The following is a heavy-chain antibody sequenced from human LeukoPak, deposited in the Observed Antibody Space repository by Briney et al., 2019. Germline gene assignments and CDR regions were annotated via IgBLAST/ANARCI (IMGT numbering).Heavy chain of an antibody. Sequence: GGSLRLSCAVTGFTFRTYWMHWVRQVPGEGLVWVSRINEDGGITNYADSVKGRFSISRDNAENTLYLQMNSLRAEDTAVYYCAVQVVPAVDWYIDLWGRGTLVTVSS. CDR3: AVQVVPAVDWYIDL. V-gene: IGHV3-74*01. CDR2: INEDGGIT. CDR1: GFTFRTYW. D-gene: IGHD2-2*01. J-gene: IGHJ2*01.